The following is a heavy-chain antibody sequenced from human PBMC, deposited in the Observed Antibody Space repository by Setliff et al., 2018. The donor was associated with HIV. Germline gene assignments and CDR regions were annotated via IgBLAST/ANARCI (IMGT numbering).Heavy chain of an antibody. CDR2: MHTSGNT. CDR3: ARDQKGYSYGYFDS. Sequence: PSETLSLTCTSSGDSISGYYWSWIRQPAGKGLEWIGRMHTSGNTNYNPSLKSRVTMSVDTSKNQFSLRLSSVTAADTAVYYCARDQKGYSYGYFDSWGHGLLVTVSS. D-gene: IGHD5-18*01. V-gene: IGHV4-4*07. CDR1: GDSISGYY. J-gene: IGHJ4*01.